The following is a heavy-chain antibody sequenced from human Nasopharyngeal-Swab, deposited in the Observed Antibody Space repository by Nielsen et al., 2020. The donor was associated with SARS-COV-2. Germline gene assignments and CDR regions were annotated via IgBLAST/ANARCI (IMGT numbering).Heavy chain of an antibody. Sequence: GGSLRLSCAASGFTVSSNYMSWVRQAPGKGLEWVSVIYSGGSTYYADSVKGRITISRDNSKNTLYLQMNSRGAEDTGVYYCARDEGWGGAFESWGQGTMVTVSS. V-gene: IGHV3-66*01. D-gene: IGHD3-16*01. J-gene: IGHJ3*02. CDR3: ARDEGWGGAFES. CDR1: GFTVSSNY. CDR2: IYSGGST.